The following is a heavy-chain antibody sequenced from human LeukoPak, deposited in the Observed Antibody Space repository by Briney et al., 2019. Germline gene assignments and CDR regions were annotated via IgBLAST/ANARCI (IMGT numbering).Heavy chain of an antibody. J-gene: IGHJ4*02. D-gene: IGHD1-1*01. CDR1: VYTFTGYY. V-gene: IGHV1-2*02. CDR2: INPNSGRT. Sequence: ASVNVSCKASVYTFTGYYMHWVRQAPGQGLEWMGWINPNSGRTNYAQKFQGRVTMTRDTSISTAYMELSRLRSDDTAVYYCARGVQLERPFDYWGQGTLVTVSS. CDR3: ARGVQLERPFDY.